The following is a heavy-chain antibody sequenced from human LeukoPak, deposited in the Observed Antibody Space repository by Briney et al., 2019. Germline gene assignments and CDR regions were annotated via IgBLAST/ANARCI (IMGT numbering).Heavy chain of an antibody. CDR1: GVSFDDYY. Sequence: SETLSLTCAVSGVSFDDYYWSWVRQTPGKGLEWLGEINHSGYTNDSPSLKSRVTLSIDTSRKQFSLNLKFVTAADAGIYYCTRMTTGHDYWGQGTLVTVSS. J-gene: IGHJ4*02. CDR3: TRMTTGHDY. CDR2: INHSGYT. D-gene: IGHD4-17*01. V-gene: IGHV4-34*01.